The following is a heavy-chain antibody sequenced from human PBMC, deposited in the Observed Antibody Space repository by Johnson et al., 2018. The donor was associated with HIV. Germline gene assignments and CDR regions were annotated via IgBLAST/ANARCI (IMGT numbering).Heavy chain of an antibody. D-gene: IGHD5-18*01. CDR1: GFTFSSYV. Sequence: QVQLVESGGGLVKPGRSLRLSCAASGFTFSSYVIHWVRQAPGKGLEWVAFISYDGSNEYYADSVKGRFTISRDNSKNTLYLQMNSLRPEDSGVYYCAKGEAQEGWIQLQSYAFDFWGQGTTVTVSS. CDR2: ISYDGSNE. CDR3: AKGEAQEGWIQLQSYAFDF. J-gene: IGHJ3*01. V-gene: IGHV3-30*04.